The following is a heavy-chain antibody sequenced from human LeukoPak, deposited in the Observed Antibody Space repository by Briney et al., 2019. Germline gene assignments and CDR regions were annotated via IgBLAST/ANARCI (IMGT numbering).Heavy chain of an antibody. CDR3: ARGGHYYDSSGYYTYFDY. J-gene: IGHJ4*02. D-gene: IGHD3-22*01. CDR1: GYTFTGYY. Sequence: ASVKVSCKASGYTFTGYYMRWVRQAPGQGLEWMGWINPNSGGTNYAQKFQGRVTMTRDTSISTAYMELSRLRSDDTAVYYCARGGHYYDSSGYYTYFDYWGQGTLVTVSS. V-gene: IGHV1-2*02. CDR2: INPNSGGT.